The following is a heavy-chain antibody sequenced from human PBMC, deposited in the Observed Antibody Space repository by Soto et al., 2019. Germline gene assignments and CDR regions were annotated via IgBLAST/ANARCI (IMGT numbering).Heavy chain of an antibody. D-gene: IGHD3-22*01. V-gene: IGHV3-23*01. CDR1: GFTLSSYA. J-gene: IGHJ4*02. CDR3: AKVERYYYDSSGYYSSPLF. Sequence: EVQLLESGGGLVQPGGSLRLSCAASGFTLSSYAMSWVRQAPGKGLEWVSAISGSGGTTYYADSVKGRFTISRETSKNTLYLQMNSLRAEDTAVYYCAKVERYYYDSSGYYSSPLFWGQGTLVTVSS. CDR2: ISGSGGTT.